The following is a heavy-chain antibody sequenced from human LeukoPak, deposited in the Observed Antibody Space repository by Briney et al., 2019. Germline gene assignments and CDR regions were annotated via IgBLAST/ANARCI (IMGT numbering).Heavy chain of an antibody. J-gene: IGHJ5*02. D-gene: IGHD6-19*01. CDR1: GGSISSYY. V-gene: IGHV4-59*08. CDR2: IYYSGST. CDR3: ARQSGRQWQKWFDP. Sequence: PSETLSLTCTVSGGSISSYYWSWIRQPPGKGLEWIGYIYYSGSTNYNPSLKSRVTISVDTSKNQFSLKLSSVTAADTAVYYCARQSGRQWQKWFDPWGQGTLVTVSS.